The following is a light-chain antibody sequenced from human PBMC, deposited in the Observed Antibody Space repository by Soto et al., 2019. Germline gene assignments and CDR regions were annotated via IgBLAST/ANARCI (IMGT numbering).Light chain of an antibody. CDR2: SDT. Sequence: SYILTQPPSVSVAPGKTAAISCGGNNIGSKGVHWYQQKTGQAPVLVIYSDTDLPPVIPERFSGSNSANVATLTISRVEAGDEADYYCQVWDSGSAHVLFGGGTKLTVL. CDR1: NIGSKG. CDR3: QVWDSGSAHVL. J-gene: IGLJ2*01. V-gene: IGLV3-21*04.